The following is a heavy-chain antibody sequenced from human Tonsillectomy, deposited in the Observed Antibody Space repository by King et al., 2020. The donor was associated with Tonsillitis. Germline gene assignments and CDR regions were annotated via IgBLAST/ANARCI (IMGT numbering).Heavy chain of an antibody. D-gene: IGHD3-22*01. CDR3: ARDGQQWLVGPLYSSGYYPIDY. Sequence: DVQLVESGGGLVKPGGSLRLSCAASGFPFSNYGINWVRQAPGKGLEWVSSISSDSNNIYYADSVKGRFTISRDNAKNSLYLQMNSLRVEDTAVYYCARDGQQWLVGPLYSSGYYPIDYWGQGTLVTVSS. V-gene: IGHV3-21*01. CDR1: GFPFSNYG. J-gene: IGHJ4*02. CDR2: ISSDSNNI.